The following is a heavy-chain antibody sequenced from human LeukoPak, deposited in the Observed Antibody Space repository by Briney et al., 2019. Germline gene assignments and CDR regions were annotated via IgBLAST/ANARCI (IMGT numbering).Heavy chain of an antibody. J-gene: IGHJ4*02. CDR2: IQQSGRQK. Sequence: PGGSLRLSCAASGFTFNNYWMTWVRQAPGKGLEWVANIQQSGRQKSYVDSVRGRFTISRDNDKNSLYLQMNSLRAEDTAVYYCARARPSGWHWYYFDYWGQGTLVTVSS. CDR1: GFTFNNYW. V-gene: IGHV3-7*01. CDR3: ARARPSGWHWYYFDY. D-gene: IGHD6-19*01.